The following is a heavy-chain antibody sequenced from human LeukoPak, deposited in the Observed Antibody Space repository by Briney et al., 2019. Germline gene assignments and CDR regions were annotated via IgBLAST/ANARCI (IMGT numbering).Heavy chain of an antibody. Sequence: ASVKVSCKASVYTFTAYYMHWVRQAPGEGLEWMGWINPNSGGTNYAQKFQGRVTMTRDTSTSTAYMELSRLRSDDTAVYYCAREKVERYSSGWTFFDYWGQGTLVTVSS. CDR1: VYTFTAYY. CDR3: AREKVERYSSGWTFFDY. D-gene: IGHD6-19*01. V-gene: IGHV1-2*02. CDR2: INPNSGGT. J-gene: IGHJ4*02.